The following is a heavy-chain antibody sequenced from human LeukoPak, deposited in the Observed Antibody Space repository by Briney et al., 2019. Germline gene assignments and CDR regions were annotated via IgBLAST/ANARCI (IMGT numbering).Heavy chain of an antibody. CDR3: ARDTSTSFDY. J-gene: IGHJ4*02. D-gene: IGHD2-2*01. Sequence: SETLSLTCTVSGGTISSYYWSWIRQPPGKGLEWIGYIYYSGSTNYNPSLKSRVTISVDTSKNQFSLKLSSVTAADTAVYYCARDTSTSFDYWGQGTLVTVSS. V-gene: IGHV4-59*01. CDR2: IYYSGST. CDR1: GGTISSYY.